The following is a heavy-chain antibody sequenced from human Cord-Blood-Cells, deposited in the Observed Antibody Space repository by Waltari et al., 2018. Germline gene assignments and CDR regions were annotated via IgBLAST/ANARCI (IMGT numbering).Heavy chain of an antibody. Sequence: QVQLQQWGAGLLKPSETLSLPCAVYGGSFSGYYWSWIRQPPGKGLEWIGEINHSGSTNYNPSLKSRVTISVDTSKNQFSLKLSSVTAADTAVYYCARGRDSSGYYDYWGQGTLVTVSS. CDR1: GGSFSGYY. D-gene: IGHD3-22*01. CDR3: ARGRDSSGYYDY. CDR2: INHSGST. J-gene: IGHJ4*02. V-gene: IGHV4-34*01.